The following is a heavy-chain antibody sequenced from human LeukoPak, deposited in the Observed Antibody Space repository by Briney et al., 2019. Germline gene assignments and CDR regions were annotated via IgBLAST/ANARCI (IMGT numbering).Heavy chain of an antibody. D-gene: IGHD4-17*01. CDR3: ASIHSSYGDYDNYYYYMDV. CDR2: ISAYNGNT. Sequence: ASVKVSCKASGYTFTSYGISWVRQAPGQGLEWMGWISAYNGNTNYAQKLQGRVTMTTDTSTSTAYMELRSLRSDDTAVYYCASIHSSYGDYDNYYYYMDVWGKGTTVTVSS. V-gene: IGHV1-18*01. J-gene: IGHJ6*03. CDR1: GYTFTSYG.